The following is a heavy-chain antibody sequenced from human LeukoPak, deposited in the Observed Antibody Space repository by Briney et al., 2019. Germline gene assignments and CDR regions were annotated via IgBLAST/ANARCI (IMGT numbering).Heavy chain of an antibody. Sequence: ASVRVSCKASGYTFTGYYMHWVRQAPGQGLEWMGWINPNSGGTNYAQKFQGRVTITRNTSISTAYMELSSLRSEDTAVYYCARLGLESPVAAAIWGQGTLVTVSS. V-gene: IGHV1-2*02. CDR1: GYTFTGYY. D-gene: IGHD2-15*01. CDR3: ARLGLESPVAAAI. J-gene: IGHJ4*02. CDR2: INPNSGGT.